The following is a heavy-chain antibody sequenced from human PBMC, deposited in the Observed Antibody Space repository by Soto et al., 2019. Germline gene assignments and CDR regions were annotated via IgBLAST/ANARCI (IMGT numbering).Heavy chain of an antibody. D-gene: IGHD6-19*01. J-gene: IGHJ4*02. CDR1: GFTIGDYG. CDR3: ARQRSYNSGFFDY. V-gene: IGHV3-23*01. Sequence: GGSLRLSCAASGFTIGDYGMAWVRQVPGKGLEWVSTVSGSGGSTYYAASVKGRFTISREYSKNTLYLQMNSLRAEDTAVYFCARQRSYNSGFFDYWSQGTLVTVSS. CDR2: VSGSGGST.